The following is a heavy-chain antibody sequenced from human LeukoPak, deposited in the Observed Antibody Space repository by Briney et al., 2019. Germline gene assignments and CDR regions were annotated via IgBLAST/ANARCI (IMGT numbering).Heavy chain of an antibody. CDR1: GFTFSSYE. D-gene: IGHD3-22*01. V-gene: IGHV3-48*03. J-gene: IGHJ4*02. Sequence: GGSLRLSCAASGFTFSSYEINWVRQAPGKGLEWVSYISSSGSTRYYADSVKGRFTISRDNSKDTLYLQMNSLRAEDTAVYYCAKGGRITMIVVVITRVFFDYWGQGTLVTVSS. CDR2: ISSSGSTR. CDR3: AKGGRITMIVVVITRVFFDY.